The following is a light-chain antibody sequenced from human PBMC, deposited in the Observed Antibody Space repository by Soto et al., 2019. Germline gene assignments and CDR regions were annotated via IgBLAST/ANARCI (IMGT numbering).Light chain of an antibody. V-gene: IGKV3-20*01. CDR2: GAS. Sequence: EIVLTQSPGTLSLSPGERATLSCRASQSVSSSYLALYQQKPGQAPRLLIYGASSRSTGIPDRFSGSVSGTGFTLTISRLEPEDFAVYYCQQYGSSPPWTFGQGTKVEIK. J-gene: IGKJ1*01. CDR3: QQYGSSPPWT. CDR1: QSVSSSY.